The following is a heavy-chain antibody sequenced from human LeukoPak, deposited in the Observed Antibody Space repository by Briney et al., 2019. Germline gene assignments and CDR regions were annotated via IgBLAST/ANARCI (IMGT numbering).Heavy chain of an antibody. J-gene: IGHJ4*02. CDR3: ARLETTPLPGKSGYLYYFDY. V-gene: IGHV4-4*02. D-gene: IGHD5-12*01. CDR2: IYHGGNS. CDR1: GGSISGNNW. Sequence: SETLSLTCAVSGGSISGNNWWSWFRQPPGEGLEWIAEIYHGGNSHYNPSLKSRVTISLDTSKNQFSLKLSSVTAADTAVYYCARLETTPLPGKSGYLYYFDYWGQGTLVTVSS.